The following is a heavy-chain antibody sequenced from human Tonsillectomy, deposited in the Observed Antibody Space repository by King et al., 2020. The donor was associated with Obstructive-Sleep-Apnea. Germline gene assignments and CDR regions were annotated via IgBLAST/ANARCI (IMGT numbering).Heavy chain of an antibody. CDR2: VDYTENI. J-gene: IGHJ3*01. Sequence: VQLQESGPGLVKPSEALSLTCTVSGGSMSWHYWTWIRQPPGEALQWIGYVDYTENINYNPSLQSRVTMSLGTTKNQLSLKLFSVTAADTAVYYCATKTSGWNLGTFDLWGPGTMVFDLWGPGTMVTVSS. V-gene: IGHV4-59*11. CDR3: ATKTSGWNLGTFDLWGPGTMVFDL. D-gene: IGHD6-19*01. CDR1: GGSMSWHY.